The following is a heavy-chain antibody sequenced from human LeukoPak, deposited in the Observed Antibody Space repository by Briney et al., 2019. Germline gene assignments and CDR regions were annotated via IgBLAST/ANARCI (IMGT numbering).Heavy chain of an antibody. CDR3: AKVMYRDGYNNPLFDY. J-gene: IGHJ4*02. D-gene: IGHD5-24*01. Sequence: GRSLRLSCAASGFAFDDHAMHWVRQAPGKGLEWVSGISWNSGSIGYADSVKGRFTISRDNAKNSLYLQMNSLRAEDTALYYCAKVMYRDGYNNPLFDYWGQGTLVTVSS. CDR1: GFAFDDHA. CDR2: ISWNSGSI. V-gene: IGHV3-9*01.